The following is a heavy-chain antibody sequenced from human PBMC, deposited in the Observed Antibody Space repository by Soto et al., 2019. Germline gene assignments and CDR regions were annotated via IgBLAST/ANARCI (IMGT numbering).Heavy chain of an antibody. V-gene: IGHV4-4*07. CDR1: VASISSYY. Sequence: QVQLQESGPGLVKPSETLSLTSTVSVASISSYYWSWIRQTAGKGLEWIGRIYPSGSANYNPSFKSRVSVSVVTSKNQFSLKLSSVTAANTAVDYCARDRGRYCPTSSCPKGSYYGVHVWGQGTTVTVSS. D-gene: IGHD2-8*01. CDR3: ARDRGRYCPTSSCPKGSYYGVHV. J-gene: IGHJ6*02. CDR2: IYPSGSA.